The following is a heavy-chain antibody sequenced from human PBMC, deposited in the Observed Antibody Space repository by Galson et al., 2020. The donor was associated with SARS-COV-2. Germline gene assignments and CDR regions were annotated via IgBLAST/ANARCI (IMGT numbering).Heavy chain of an antibody. D-gene: IGHD2-15*01. Sequence: NSGESLRLSCAVSGFKFSDYFMSWVRQPPGKGLEWVSYISSSGSYINYADSMTGRFTISRDNAKHSLNLQMNSLRVEETAVYYCARVGDCSGGSCYCAEYLQDWGQGTLVTVSS. V-gene: IGHV3-11*04. CDR2: ISSSGSYI. CDR3: ARVGDCSGGSCYCAEYLQD. CDR1: GFKFSDYF. J-gene: IGHJ1*01.